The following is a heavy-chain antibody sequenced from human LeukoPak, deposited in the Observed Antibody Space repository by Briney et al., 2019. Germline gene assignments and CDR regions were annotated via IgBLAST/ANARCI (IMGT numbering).Heavy chain of an antibody. J-gene: IGHJ4*02. Sequence: SETLSLTCTVSGGSISSYYWSWIRQPPGKGLEWIGYIYYSGTTNYSPSLKSRVTISVDMSKSQFSLKLNSVTAADTAVYYCGRVTTGTVDHWGQGTLVTVSS. V-gene: IGHV4-59*01. CDR2: IYYSGTT. CDR3: GRVTTGTVDH. CDR1: GGSISSYY. D-gene: IGHD1-1*01.